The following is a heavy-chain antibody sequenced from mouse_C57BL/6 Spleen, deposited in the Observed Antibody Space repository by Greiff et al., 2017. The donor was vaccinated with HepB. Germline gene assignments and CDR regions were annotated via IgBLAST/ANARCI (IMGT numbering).Heavy chain of an antibody. J-gene: IGHJ2*01. CDR1: GYTFTNYW. CDR2: IYPGGGYT. Sequence: VMLVESGAELVRPGTSVKMSCKASGYTFTNYWIGWAKQRPGHGLEWIGDIYPGGGYTNYNEKFKGKATLTADKSSSTAYMQFSSLTSEDSAIYYCAREDDGSWNYFDYWGQGTTLTVSS. CDR3: AREDDGSWNYFDY. D-gene: IGHD1-1*01. V-gene: IGHV1-63*01.